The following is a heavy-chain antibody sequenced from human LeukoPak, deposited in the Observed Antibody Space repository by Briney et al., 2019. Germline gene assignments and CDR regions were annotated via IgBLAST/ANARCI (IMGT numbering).Heavy chain of an antibody. Sequence: GGSLRLSCAASGFTVNSQYMSWVRQAPGKGLEWVSVIYTGGTTYYADSVKGRFTISRDNAKSTLYLQMNSLRAEDTAVYYCAKESLGYCSSTSCNKKGSFDYWGQGTLVTVSS. CDR2: IYTGGTT. V-gene: IGHV3-66*01. CDR3: AKESLGYCSSTSCNKKGSFDY. CDR1: GFTVNSQY. D-gene: IGHD2-2*01. J-gene: IGHJ4*02.